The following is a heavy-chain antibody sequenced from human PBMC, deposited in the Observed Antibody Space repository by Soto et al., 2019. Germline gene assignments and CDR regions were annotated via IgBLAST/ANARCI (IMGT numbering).Heavy chain of an antibody. CDR3: AKEMNSGYYLFDY. CDR2: IYPGDSDT. J-gene: IGHJ4*02. D-gene: IGHD3-22*01. V-gene: IGHV5-51*01. Sequence: GKGLEWMWIIYPGDSDTRYSPSFQGRFTISRDNSKNTVYLQMNSLRAEDAAVYYCAKEMNSGYYLFDYWGQGTLVTVSP.